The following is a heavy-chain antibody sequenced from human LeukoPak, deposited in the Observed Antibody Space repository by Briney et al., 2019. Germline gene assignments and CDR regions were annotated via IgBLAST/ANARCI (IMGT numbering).Heavy chain of an antibody. CDR1: GGSISSYY. Sequence: PSETLSLTCTFSGGSISSYYWSWIRQPPGKGLEWIGYMYYNGSTNYNPSLKSRVTISVDTSKNQFSLKLSSVTAADTAVYYCARGCSSTSCPGWFDPWGQGTLVTVSS. J-gene: IGHJ5*02. D-gene: IGHD2-2*01. V-gene: IGHV4-59*08. CDR2: MYYNGST. CDR3: ARGCSSTSCPGWFDP.